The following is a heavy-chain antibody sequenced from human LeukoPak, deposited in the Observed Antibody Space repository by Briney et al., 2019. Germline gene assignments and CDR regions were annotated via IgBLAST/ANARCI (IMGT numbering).Heavy chain of an antibody. CDR3: AKDAQRGFDYSNSLDK. CDR2: IWSDGTNS. Sequence: PGRSLRLSCATSGFTFSHYGMHWVRQAPGKGLEWAAVIWSDGTNSFYGDPVKGRFTISRDNFQRTVYLQMSSLRAEDTAVYYCAKDAQRGFDYSNSLDKWGQGTLVTVSS. CDR1: GFTFSHYG. D-gene: IGHD4-11*01. V-gene: IGHV3-33*06. J-gene: IGHJ4*02.